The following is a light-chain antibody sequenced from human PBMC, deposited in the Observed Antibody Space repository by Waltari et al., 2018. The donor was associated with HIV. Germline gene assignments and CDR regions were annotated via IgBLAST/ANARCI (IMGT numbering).Light chain of an antibody. J-gene: IGLJ3*02. CDR3: QAYDSSLSGWV. CDR1: SSNIGSGYA. V-gene: IGLV1-40*01. CDR2: ANT. Sequence: QSVLTQPPSVSGAPGQRVTISCSGGSSNIGSGYAVHWYQQFPGTAPTVLIYANTNRPSVVPDRFSGSKSGYSASLVITGLQAEDDADYYCQAYDSSLSGWVFGGGTKLTVL.